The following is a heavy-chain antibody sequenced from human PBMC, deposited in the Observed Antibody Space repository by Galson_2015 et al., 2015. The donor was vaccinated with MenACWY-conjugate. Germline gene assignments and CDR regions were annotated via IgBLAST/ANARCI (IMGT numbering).Heavy chain of an antibody. CDR3: ARDYTSGYVFDY. D-gene: IGHD3-22*01. Sequence: CAISGDSVSSKSAAWNWIRQSPSRGLEWLGRTYYRSKWYTDYAVSVKSRITINPDTSKNQFSLQLNSVTPEDRAGYYCARDYTSGYVFDYWGQGTLVTVSS. CDR1: GDSVSSKSAA. CDR2: TYYRSKWYT. V-gene: IGHV6-1*01. J-gene: IGHJ4*02.